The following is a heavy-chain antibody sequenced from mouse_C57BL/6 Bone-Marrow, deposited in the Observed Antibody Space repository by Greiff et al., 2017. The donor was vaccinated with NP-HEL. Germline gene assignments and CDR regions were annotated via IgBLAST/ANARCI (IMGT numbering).Heavy chain of an antibody. D-gene: IGHD2-3*01. CDR2: IDPGSGNT. Sequence: QVQLQQSGPELVKPGASVKISCKASGYTFTDYYINWVKQRPGQGLAWIGWIDPGSGNTKYNEKLKGKATLTVDTSSSPAYMQLSSLTSEDSAVYFCARPLYDGYYVGAMDYWGQGTSVTVSS. J-gene: IGHJ4*01. CDR3: ARPLYDGYYVGAMDY. CDR1: GYTFTDYY. V-gene: IGHV1-84*01.